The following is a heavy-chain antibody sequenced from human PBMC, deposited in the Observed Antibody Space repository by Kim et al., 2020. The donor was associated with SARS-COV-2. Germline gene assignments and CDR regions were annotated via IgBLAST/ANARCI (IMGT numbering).Heavy chain of an antibody. D-gene: IGHD5-12*01. J-gene: IGHJ4*02. Sequence: RYSPSFQGQVTISADKSISTAYLQWSSLKASDTAMYYCARASGYDSYFDYWGQGTLVTVSS. CDR3: ARASGYDSYFDY. V-gene: IGHV5-51*01.